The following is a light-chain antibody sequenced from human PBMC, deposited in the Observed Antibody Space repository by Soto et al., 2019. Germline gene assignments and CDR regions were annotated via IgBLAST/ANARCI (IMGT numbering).Light chain of an antibody. CDR2: GAS. J-gene: IGKJ5*01. Sequence: EIVLTQSPGTLSLSSGERATLSCRASQSVSNNYLAWYQQKPGQAPRLLIYGASNRATGVPDRFSGSGSGTDFTLTISRLEPEDFAVYYCQQYGSSPFTFGQGTRLEIK. V-gene: IGKV3-20*01. CDR1: QSVSNNY. CDR3: QQYGSSPFT.